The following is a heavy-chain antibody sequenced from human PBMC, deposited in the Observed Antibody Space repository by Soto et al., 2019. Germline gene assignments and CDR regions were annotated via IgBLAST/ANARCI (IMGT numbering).Heavy chain of an antibody. V-gene: IGHV4-30-4*08. CDR3: ARVARYYGSGSPVRDY. Sequence: PSETLSLTCTVSGDSISSGDYYWSWIRQHPGKGLEWIGYIYYSGLTYYNPSLKSRVSISVDTSKNQFFLKLSSVTAADTAVYYCARVARYYGSGSPVRDYWGQGTLVTVSS. CDR1: GDSISSGDYY. J-gene: IGHJ4*02. CDR2: IYYSGLT. D-gene: IGHD3-10*01.